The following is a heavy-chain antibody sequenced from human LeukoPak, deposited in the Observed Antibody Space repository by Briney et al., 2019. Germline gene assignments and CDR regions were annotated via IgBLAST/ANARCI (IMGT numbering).Heavy chain of an antibody. CDR1: GYTFTSYG. CDR2: ISAYNGNT. CDR3: ARDKAHCSGGSCYSDEYYYYYGMDV. J-gene: IGHJ6*02. D-gene: IGHD2-15*01. V-gene: IGHV1-18*01. Sequence: ASVKVSCKASGYTFTSYGISWVRQASGQGLEWMGWISAYNGNTNYAQKLQGRVTMTTDTSTSTAYMELRSLRSDDTAVYYCARDKAHCSGGSCYSDEYYYYYGMDVWGQGTTVTVSS.